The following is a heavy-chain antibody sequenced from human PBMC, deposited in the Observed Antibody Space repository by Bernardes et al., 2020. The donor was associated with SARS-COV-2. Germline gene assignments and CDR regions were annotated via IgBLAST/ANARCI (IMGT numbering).Heavy chain of an antibody. D-gene: IGHD2-8*01. J-gene: IGHJ3*02. CDR2: IYYSGSTT. V-gene: IGHV4-59*01. Sequence: SETLSLTCTVSGGSINSYYWGWIRQPPGKGLEWIGHIYYSGSTTNYNPFLKSRVTLSVDTSKNQFSLELNSVTAADTAVYYCARIVYCTNGVCYRRGDAFDIWGQGTMVTVSS. CDR1: GGSINSYY. CDR3: ARIVYCTNGVCYRRGDAFDI.